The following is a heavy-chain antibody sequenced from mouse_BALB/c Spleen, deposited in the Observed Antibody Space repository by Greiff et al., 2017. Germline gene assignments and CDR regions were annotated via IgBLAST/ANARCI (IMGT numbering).Heavy chain of an antibody. Sequence: QVQLQQSGPQLVRPGASVKISCKASGYSFTSYWMHWVKQRPGQGLEWIGMIDPSDSETRLNQKFKDKATLTVDKSSSTAYMQLSSPTSEDSAVYYCARYSGYRAMDYWGQGTSVTVSS. V-gene: IGHV1S127*01. CDR1: GYSFTSYW. CDR3: ARYSGYRAMDY. D-gene: IGHD1-2*01. CDR2: IDPSDSET. J-gene: IGHJ4*01.